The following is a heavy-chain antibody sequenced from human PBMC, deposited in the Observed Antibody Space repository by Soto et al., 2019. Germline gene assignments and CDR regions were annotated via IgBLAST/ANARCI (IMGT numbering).Heavy chain of an antibody. CDR2: IDPSDSYT. D-gene: IGHD6-13*01. V-gene: IGHV5-10-1*01. J-gene: IGHJ4*02. CDR1: GYSFTSYW. CDR3: ARHGGAGYRSSWYKD. Sequence: GESLKISCKGSGYSFTSYWISWVRQMPGKGLEWMGRIDPSDSYTNYSPSFQGHVTISADKSISTAYLQWSSLKASDTAMYYCARHGGAGYRSSWYKDWGQGTLVTVAS.